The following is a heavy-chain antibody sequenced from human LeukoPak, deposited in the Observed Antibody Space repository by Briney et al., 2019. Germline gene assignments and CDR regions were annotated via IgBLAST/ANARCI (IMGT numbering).Heavy chain of an antibody. D-gene: IGHD2-8*02. V-gene: IGHV3-30*04. CDR3: ATYRQVLLPFES. CDR2: ISYDGSNK. CDR1: GFTFSSYA. Sequence: PGGSLRLSCAASGFTFSSYAMHWVRQATGKGLEWVAVISYDGSNKYYADSVKGRFTISRDNSKNTLYLQMNSLRAEDTAIYYCATYRQVLLPFESWGQGTLVTVSS. J-gene: IGHJ4*02.